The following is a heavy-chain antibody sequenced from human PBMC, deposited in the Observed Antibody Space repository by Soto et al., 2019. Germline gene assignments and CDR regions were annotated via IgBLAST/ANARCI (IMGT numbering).Heavy chain of an antibody. V-gene: IGHV4-61*01. CDR3: ARDFAYFDS. J-gene: IGHJ4*02. CDR2: VYHTGRT. D-gene: IGHD3-3*01. Sequence: SATLSLTCTVSGGSFKSGSYSWSWIRQPPGKGLEWIGYVYHTGRTSYNPSLKSRVSISMDTSKNQFSLNLDSVTAADTAVYFCARDFAYFDSWGQGTLVTVPQ. CDR1: GGSFKSGSYS.